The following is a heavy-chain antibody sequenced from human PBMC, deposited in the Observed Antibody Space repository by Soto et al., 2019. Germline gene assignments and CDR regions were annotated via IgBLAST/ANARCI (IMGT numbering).Heavy chain of an antibody. V-gene: IGHV4-34*01. D-gene: IGHD5-12*01. Sequence: QVQLQQWGAGLLKPSETLFLTCAVYGGSFSGYYWSWIRHPPGKGLEWIGEINHSGSTNYNPSLTRRVPISVGAYKHQLSVKLRSVTAAGAAVYYCGRGVATVVTSYFDYWGQGTLVTVSS. CDR1: GGSFSGYY. J-gene: IGHJ4*02. CDR2: INHSGST. CDR3: GRGVATVVTSYFDY.